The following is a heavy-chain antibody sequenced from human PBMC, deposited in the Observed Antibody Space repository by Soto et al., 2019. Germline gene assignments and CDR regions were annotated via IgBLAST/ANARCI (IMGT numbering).Heavy chain of an antibody. V-gene: IGHV4-31*03. D-gene: IGHD2-2*01. CDR3: ARDLGYCISTSCPPFLYGMDV. J-gene: IGHJ6*02. CDR2: IYYSGST. CDR1: GGSLSSGGYY. Sequence: PSETLSLTCIVSGGSLSSGGYYWNWIRQHPGKGLEWIGNIYYSGSTNYNPSLKSRVTISVDTSKNQFSLKLTSMTAADTAVYYCARDLGYCISTSCPPFLYGMDVWGQGTTVTVPS.